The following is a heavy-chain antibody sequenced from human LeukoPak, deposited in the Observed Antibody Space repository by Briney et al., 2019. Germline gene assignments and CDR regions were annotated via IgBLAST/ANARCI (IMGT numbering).Heavy chain of an antibody. CDR1: GGSIDSTNY. CDR3: ARGWNSAPDY. D-gene: IGHD1-7*01. V-gene: IGHV4-59*01. Sequence: SETLSLTCGVSGGSIDSTNYWSWVRQAPGKGLEWIGYIYYSGSTNYNPSLKSRVTISVDTSKNQFSLKLSSVTAADTAVYYCARGWNSAPDYWGQGTLVTVSS. J-gene: IGHJ4*02. CDR2: IYYSGST.